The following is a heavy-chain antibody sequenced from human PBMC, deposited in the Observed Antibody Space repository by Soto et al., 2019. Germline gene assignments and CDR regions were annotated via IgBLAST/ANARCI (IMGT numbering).Heavy chain of an antibody. Sequence: QVHLQESGPGLVKPSQTLSLTCTVSGGSLTSNGYYWSWIRQRPEKGLEWLGYIYYSGTTHLNPSLKSRLSISMDTSNNQFSLNLTSVTAADTAVYFCARDLLYRAVFEIWGQGTLVTVSA. CDR3: ARDLLYRAVFEI. J-gene: IGHJ3*02. D-gene: IGHD3-3*01. CDR2: IYYSGTT. CDR1: GGSLTSNGYY. V-gene: IGHV4-31*03.